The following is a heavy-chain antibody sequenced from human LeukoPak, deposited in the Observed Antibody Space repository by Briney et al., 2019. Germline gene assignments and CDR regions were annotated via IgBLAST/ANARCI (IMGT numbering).Heavy chain of an antibody. J-gene: IGHJ5*02. CDR1: GGSISNGDFY. D-gene: IGHD6-6*01. CDR2: IHYTGST. CDR3: ARHPEARHWFDA. Sequence: PAETLSLTCTVSGGSISNGDFYWDWIRQPPGKELEWIGNIHYTGSTYYIPSLKGRITMYVDTSKNQFSLKLTSVTAADTAVYYCARHPEARHWFDAWGQGALVTASS. V-gene: IGHV4-39*01.